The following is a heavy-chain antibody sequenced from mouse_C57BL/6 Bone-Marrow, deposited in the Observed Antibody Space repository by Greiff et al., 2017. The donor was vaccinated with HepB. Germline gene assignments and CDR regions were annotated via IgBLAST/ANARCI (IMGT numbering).Heavy chain of an antibody. CDR3: ALYYYGSSEAWFAY. J-gene: IGHJ3*01. Sequence: QVQLQQSGAELARPGASVKLSCKASGYTFTSYGISWVKQRTGQGLEWIGEIYPRSGNTYYNEKFKGKATLTADKSSSTAYMELRSLTSEDSAGYFCALYYYGSSEAWFAYWGQGTLVTVSA. D-gene: IGHD1-1*01. V-gene: IGHV1-81*01. CDR1: GYTFTSYG. CDR2: IYPRSGNT.